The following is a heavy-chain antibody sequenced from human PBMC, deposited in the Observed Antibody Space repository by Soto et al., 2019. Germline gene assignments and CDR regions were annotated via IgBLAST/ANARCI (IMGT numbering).Heavy chain of an antibody. J-gene: IGHJ4*02. CDR2: ISYDGSNK. CDR1: GFTFSSYA. V-gene: IGHV3-30-3*01. Sequence: GGSLRLSCAASGFTFSSYAMHWVRQAPGKGLEWVAVISYDGSNKYYADSVKGRFTISRDNSKNTLYLQMNSLRAEDTAVYYCLSTKLAVAGKSFDYWGQGTLVTVSS. CDR3: LSTKLAVAGKSFDY. D-gene: IGHD6-19*01.